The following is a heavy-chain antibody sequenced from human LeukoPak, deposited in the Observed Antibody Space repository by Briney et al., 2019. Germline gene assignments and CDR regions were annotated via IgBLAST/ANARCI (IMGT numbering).Heavy chain of an antibody. CDR1: GISLSNYG. D-gene: IGHD3-22*01. Sequence: GGSLRLSSAASGISLSNYGMSWVRQAPGKGLEWVAGISGSGGSTNYADSVKGRFTISRDNPKNTLYLQMNRLRAEDTAVYFCAKRGVVIRVILVGFHKEAYYFDSWGQGALVTVSS. CDR2: ISGSGGST. J-gene: IGHJ4*02. V-gene: IGHV3-23*01. CDR3: AKRGVVIRVILVGFHKEAYYFDS.